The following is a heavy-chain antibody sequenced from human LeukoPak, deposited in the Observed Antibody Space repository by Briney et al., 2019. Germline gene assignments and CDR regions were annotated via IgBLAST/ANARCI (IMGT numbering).Heavy chain of an antibody. J-gene: IGHJ3*01. CDR1: GGTFSSYA. Sequence: SVKVSCKASGGTFSSYAISWVRQAPGQGLEWMGRIIPILGIANYAQKFQGRVTITADKSTSTAYMELSSLRAEDTAVYYCAKDSAVSGSYPDASDVWGQGTMVTVSS. V-gene: IGHV1-69*04. CDR2: IIPILGIA. D-gene: IGHD1-26*01. CDR3: AKDSAVSGSYPDASDV.